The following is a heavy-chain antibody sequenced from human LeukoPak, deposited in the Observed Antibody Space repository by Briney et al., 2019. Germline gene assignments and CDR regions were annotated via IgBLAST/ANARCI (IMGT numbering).Heavy chain of an antibody. CDR1: GDSISSSIYY. CDR3: ARHHAHYFYYMAV. V-gene: IGHV4-39*01. Sequence: SETLSLTCTVSGDSISSSIYYWGWIRQPPGKGLEWIGSIYYSGTTYYTPSLKSRVSISVDTSKNQFSLRLNSPTATDTAVYYCARHHAHYFYYMAVWGKGTTVIVSS. J-gene: IGHJ6*03. CDR2: IYYSGTT.